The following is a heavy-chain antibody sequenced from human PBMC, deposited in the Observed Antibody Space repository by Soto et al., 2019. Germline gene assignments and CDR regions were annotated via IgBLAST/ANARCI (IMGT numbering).Heavy chain of an antibody. J-gene: IGHJ6*02. CDR2: MNPNSGNT. V-gene: IGHV1-8*01. CDR1: GYTFTSYD. D-gene: IGHD6-19*01. CDR3: ARSPKGQWLAAFYYYGIDV. Sequence: SVKVACKASGYTFTSYDINWVRRATGQGLEWMGWMNPNSGNTGDAQKFQGRVTMTRNTSISTAYMELSSLRSEDTAVYYCARSPKGQWLAAFYYYGIDVWGQGTTVTVSS.